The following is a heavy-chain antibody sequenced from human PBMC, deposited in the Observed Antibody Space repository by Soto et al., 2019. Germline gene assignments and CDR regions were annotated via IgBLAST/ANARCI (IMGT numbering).Heavy chain of an antibody. D-gene: IGHD6-13*01. CDR2: INHSGST. CDR3: ARPGLYSSSWFVRAGWFDP. Sequence: SETLSLTCAVYGGPFSGYYWIWIRQPPWKGLEWIGEINHSGSTNYNPSLKSRVTISVDTSKNQFSLKLSSVTAADTAVYYCARPGLYSSSWFVRAGWFDPWGQGTLVTVSS. J-gene: IGHJ5*02. CDR1: GGPFSGYY. V-gene: IGHV4-34*01.